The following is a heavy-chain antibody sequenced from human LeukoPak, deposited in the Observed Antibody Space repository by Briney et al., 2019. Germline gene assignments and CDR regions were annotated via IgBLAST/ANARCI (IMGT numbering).Heavy chain of an antibody. D-gene: IGHD3-3*01. V-gene: IGHV4-59*08. Sequence: SETLSLTCTVSGGSISSYYWSWIRQPPGKGLEWIGYIYYSGSTNYNPSLKSRVTISVDTSKNQFSLKLSSVTAADTAVYYCARRAGDFWSGYPAQYYFDYWGQGTLVTVSS. CDR3: ARRAGDFWSGYPAQYYFDY. J-gene: IGHJ4*02. CDR2: IYYSGST. CDR1: GGSISSYY.